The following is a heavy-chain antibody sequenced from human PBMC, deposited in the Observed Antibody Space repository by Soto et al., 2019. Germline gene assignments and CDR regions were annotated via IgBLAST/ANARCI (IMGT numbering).Heavy chain of an antibody. Sequence: SVKVSCKASGGTFSSYAISWVRQAPGQGLEWMGGIIPIFGTANYAQKFQGRVTITADKSTSTAYMELSSLRSEDTAVYYCARGRRYSYANWFDPWGQGTLVTVSS. CDR2: IIPIFGTA. D-gene: IGHD5-18*01. CDR3: ARGRRYSYANWFDP. CDR1: GGTFSSYA. J-gene: IGHJ5*02. V-gene: IGHV1-69*06.